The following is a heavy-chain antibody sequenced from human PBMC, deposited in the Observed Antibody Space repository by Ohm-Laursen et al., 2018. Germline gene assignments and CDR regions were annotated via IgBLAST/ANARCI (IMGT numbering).Heavy chain of an antibody. CDR1: GFTFSSYG. CDR2: INSGGSSI. CDR3: ATRYSGYGRD. J-gene: IGHJ4*02. V-gene: IGHV3-48*03. Sequence: SLRLSCAASGFTFSSYGMNWVRQAPGKGLEWVSYINSGGSSIYYADSVKVRFTISRDNAKNSLYLQINSQRAEDTAVYYCATRYSGYGRDWGQGTLVTVSS. D-gene: IGHD5-12*01.